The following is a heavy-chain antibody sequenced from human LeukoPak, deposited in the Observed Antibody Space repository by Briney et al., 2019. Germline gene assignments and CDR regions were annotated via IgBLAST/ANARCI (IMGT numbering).Heavy chain of an antibody. CDR3: AREADTYYYGSGVYYYYYMDV. J-gene: IGHJ6*03. V-gene: IGHV3-74*01. Sequence: PGGSLRLSCAASGFTFSSYWMHWVRHAPGKGLVWVSRINSDGSSTNYADSVKGRFTISRDNAKNTLYLQMNSLRAEDTAVYYCAREADTYYYGSGVYYYYYMDVWGKGTTVTVSS. CDR1: GFTFSSYW. D-gene: IGHD3-10*01. CDR2: INSDGSST.